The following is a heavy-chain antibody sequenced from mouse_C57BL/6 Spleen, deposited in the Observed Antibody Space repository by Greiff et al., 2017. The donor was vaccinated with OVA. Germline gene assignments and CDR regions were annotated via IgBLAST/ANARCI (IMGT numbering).Heavy chain of an antibody. V-gene: IGHV14-3*01. CDR2: IDPANGNT. J-gene: IGHJ4*01. CDR3: ACYCGSSYYAMDY. Sequence: VQLQQSVAELVRPGASVKLSCTASGFNIKNTYMHWVKQRPEQGLEWIGRIDPANGNTNYAQKFKGKATLTADKSSSTAYLQLSSLTSEDTAIYYCACYCGSSYYAMDYWGQGTSVTVSS. D-gene: IGHD1-1*01. CDR1: GFNIKNTY.